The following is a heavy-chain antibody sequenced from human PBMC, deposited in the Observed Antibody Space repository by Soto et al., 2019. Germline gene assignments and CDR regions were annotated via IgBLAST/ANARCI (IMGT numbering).Heavy chain of an antibody. CDR1: GFSLSTSGVG. V-gene: IGHV2-5*02. Sequence: QITLKESGPPLVKPTQTLTLTCTFSGFSLSTSGVGVGWIRQPPGKALEWLALIYWDDDKRYSPSLKSRLTITKDTSKNQVVLTMTNMDPVDTATYYCARRDGYNEVFDYWGQGTLVTVSS. J-gene: IGHJ4*02. CDR2: IYWDDDK. D-gene: IGHD5-12*01. CDR3: ARRDGYNEVFDY.